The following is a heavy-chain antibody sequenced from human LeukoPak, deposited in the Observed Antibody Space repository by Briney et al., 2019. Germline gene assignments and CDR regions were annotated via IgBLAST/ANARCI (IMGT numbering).Heavy chain of an antibody. D-gene: IGHD3-9*01. CDR2: ISSSSSYI. Sequence: PGGSLRLSCAASGFTFSSYSMNWVRQAPGKGLEWVSSISSSSSYIYYADSVKGRFTISRDNAKNSLYLQMNSLRAEDTAVYYCARERVITILERGFDYWGQGTLVTVSS. CDR1: GFTFSSYS. V-gene: IGHV3-21*01. CDR3: ARERVITILERGFDY. J-gene: IGHJ4*02.